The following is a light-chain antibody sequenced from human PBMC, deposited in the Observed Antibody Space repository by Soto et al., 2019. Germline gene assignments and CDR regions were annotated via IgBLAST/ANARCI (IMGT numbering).Light chain of an antibody. J-gene: IGKJ1*01. V-gene: IGKV3-11*01. CDR1: QSIGNS. CDR2: DAS. CDR3: QHYGDSSWT. Sequence: EIVLTQSPATMSLSPGDRATLSCRASQSIGNSLAWYQQKRGQPPRLLIYDASSRATGIPARFSGSGSGTDFTLTISSLEPEDFAVYFCQHYGDSSWTFGQGSRVEIK.